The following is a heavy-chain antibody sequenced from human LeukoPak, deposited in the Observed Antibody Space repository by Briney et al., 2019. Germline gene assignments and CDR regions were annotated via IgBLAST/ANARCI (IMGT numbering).Heavy chain of an antibody. Sequence: KPSETLSLTCTVSDDSSIAYYWTWVRQSPNKGLEWLGQIDHSGTADYNPALKSRLTISLDTPNKQMSLRLTSVTAADTGVYYCARGADPQWLVYVYWGQGTLVTVSS. D-gene: IGHD6-19*01. CDR3: ARGADPQWLVYVY. CDR1: DDSSIAYY. CDR2: IDHSGTA. J-gene: IGHJ4*02. V-gene: IGHV4-34*01.